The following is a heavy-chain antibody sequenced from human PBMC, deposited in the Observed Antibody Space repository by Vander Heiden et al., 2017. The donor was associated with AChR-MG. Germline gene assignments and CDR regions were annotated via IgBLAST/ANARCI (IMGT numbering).Heavy chain of an antibody. CDR3: ARDLGGEASMDV. CDR1: GYTFSSYG. V-gene: IGHV1-18*01. D-gene: IGHD2-21*01. J-gene: IGHJ6*04. Sequence: QVQLVQSGAEVKKPGASVKVSCKAPGYTFSSYGIGWVRQAPGQGLEWMGWISAYNDKTNYAQKLQGRVTMTTDTSTSTAYMELRGLRSDDTAVYYCARDLGGEASMDVWGKGTTVTVSS. CDR2: ISAYNDKT.